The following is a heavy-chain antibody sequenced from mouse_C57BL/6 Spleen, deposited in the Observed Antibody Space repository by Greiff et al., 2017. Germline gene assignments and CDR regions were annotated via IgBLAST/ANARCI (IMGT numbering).Heavy chain of an antibody. CDR1: GYTFTDYE. Sequence: QVQLQQSGAELVRPGASVTLSCKASGYTFTDYEMHWVKQTPVHGLEWIGAIAPETGGTAYNQKFKGKAILTADKSSSTAYMELRSLTSEDSAVYYCTRIGLRRGYWGKGTTLTVSS. D-gene: IGHD2-4*01. V-gene: IGHV1-15*01. CDR3: TRIGLRRGY. CDR2: IAPETGGT. J-gene: IGHJ2*01.